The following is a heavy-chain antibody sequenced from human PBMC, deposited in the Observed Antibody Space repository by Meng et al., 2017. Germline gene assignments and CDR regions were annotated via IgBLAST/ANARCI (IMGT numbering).Heavy chain of an antibody. CDR2: IYSGGST. J-gene: IGHJ4*02. Sequence: EVQLAETGGGLIPPGGSLVLSCTASGFSVTTSYMSWVRQAPGKGLEWVSVIYSGGSTYYADSVKGRFSISRDNSKNTLYLQMNSLRAEDTAVYFCARDSSSGWYHNYWGQGTLVTVSS. V-gene: IGHV3-53*02. D-gene: IGHD6-19*01. CDR1: GFSVTTSY. CDR3: ARDSSSGWYHNY.